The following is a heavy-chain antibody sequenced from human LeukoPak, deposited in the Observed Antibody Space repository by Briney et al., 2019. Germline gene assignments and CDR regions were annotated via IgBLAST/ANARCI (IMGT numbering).Heavy chain of an antibody. V-gene: IGHV1-46*01. D-gene: IGHD5-18*01. J-gene: IGHJ4*02. CDR2: INPSGGST. CDR1: GYTFTSYY. Sequence: ASVKVSCKASGYTFTSYYMHWVRQAPGQGLEWMGIINPSGGSTSYAQKFQGRVTMTRDTSTSTAYMELSSLRSEDTAVYYCARSVATANFDYWGQGTLVTVSS. CDR3: ARSVATANFDY.